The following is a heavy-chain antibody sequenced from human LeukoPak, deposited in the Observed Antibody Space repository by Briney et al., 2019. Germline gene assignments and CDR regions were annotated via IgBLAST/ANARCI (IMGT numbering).Heavy chain of an antibody. V-gene: IGHV3-23*01. CDR2: ISSSGDST. CDR3: ASLGGSRKTPFDY. J-gene: IGHJ4*02. CDR1: GFTFSFYA. Sequence: PGGSLRLSCAASGFTFSFYAMSWVRQAPGKGLEWVSAISSSGDSTYYTDSARGRFTISRDNSNNTLFLQMNSLRADDTAVYYCASLGGSRKTPFDYWGQGTLVTVSS.